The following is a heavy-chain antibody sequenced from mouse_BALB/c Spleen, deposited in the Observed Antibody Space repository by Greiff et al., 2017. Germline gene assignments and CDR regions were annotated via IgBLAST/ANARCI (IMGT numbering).Heavy chain of an antibody. D-gene: IGHD1-1*01. CDR1: GFTFSDYY. V-gene: IGHV5-4*02. J-gene: IGHJ4*01. Sequence: EVKLMESGGGLVKPGGSLKLSCAASGFTFSDYYMYWVRQTPEKRLEWVATISDGGSYTYYPDSVKGRFTISRDNAKNNLYLQMSSLKSEDTAMYYCARELRGYAMDYWGQGTSGTVSS. CDR2: ISDGGSYT. CDR3: ARELRGYAMDY.